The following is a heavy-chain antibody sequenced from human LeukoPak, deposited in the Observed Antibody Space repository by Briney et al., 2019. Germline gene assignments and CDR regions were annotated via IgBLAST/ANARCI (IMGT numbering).Heavy chain of an antibody. Sequence: GGSLRLSCAASGFTFSSYGMHWVRQAPGKGLEWVAVISYDGSNKYYADSVKGRFTISRDNSKNTLYLQMNSLRAEDTAVYYCARADDYGDYGQDAFDIWGQGTMVTVSS. D-gene: IGHD4-17*01. CDR1: GFTFSSYG. CDR2: ISYDGSNK. V-gene: IGHV3-30*03. J-gene: IGHJ3*02. CDR3: ARADDYGDYGQDAFDI.